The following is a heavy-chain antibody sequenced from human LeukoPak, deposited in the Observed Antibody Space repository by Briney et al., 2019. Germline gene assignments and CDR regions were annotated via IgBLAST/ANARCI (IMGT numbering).Heavy chain of an antibody. Sequence: SETLSLTCTVSGDSISSYYWSWMRQPPGKGLEWSGYIYYSGSTNYNPSLKGRVTISVDTSKNQFSLKLSSVTAADTAVYYCARDPIHEYGDPPASGGQGTLVSVSS. V-gene: IGHV4-59*01. CDR1: GDSISSYY. D-gene: IGHD4-17*01. CDR3: ARDPIHEYGDPPAS. CDR2: IYYSGST. J-gene: IGHJ4*02.